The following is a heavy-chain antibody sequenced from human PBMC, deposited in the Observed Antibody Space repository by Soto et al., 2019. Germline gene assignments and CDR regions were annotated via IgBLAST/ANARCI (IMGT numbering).Heavy chain of an antibody. CDR1: GFTSDDYDYA. CDR2: IRGSTYGGTT. V-gene: IGHV3-49*04. CDR3: SREGDFYGMDV. D-gene: IGHD1-26*01. Sequence: PGWSLRLSCTFSGFTSDDYDYALTWVRQAPGKGLQWLGLIRGSTYGGTTEYAASVKGRFTISRDDSKGITYLQMNSLKTEDTAVYYCSREGDFYGMDVWGQGTTVTFSS. J-gene: IGHJ6*02.